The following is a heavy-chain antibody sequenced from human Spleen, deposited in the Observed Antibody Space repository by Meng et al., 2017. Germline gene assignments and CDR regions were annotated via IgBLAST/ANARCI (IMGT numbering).Heavy chain of an antibody. Sequence: QGQLVQAGAEVKKPGSSVKVSCKASGGTFSSYAISWVRQAPGQGLEWMGGIIPIFGTANYAQKFQGRVTITADKSTSTAYMELSGLRSDDTAMYYCARDEDISAAGKLFGDYWGQGTLVTVSS. J-gene: IGHJ4*02. CDR1: GGTFSSYA. CDR2: IIPIFGTA. D-gene: IGHD6-25*01. CDR3: ARDEDISAAGKLFGDY. V-gene: IGHV1-69*06.